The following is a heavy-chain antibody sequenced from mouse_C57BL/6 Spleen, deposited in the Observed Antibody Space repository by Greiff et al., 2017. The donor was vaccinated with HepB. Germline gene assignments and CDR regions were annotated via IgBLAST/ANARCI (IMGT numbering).Heavy chain of an antibody. CDR1: GFNIKDDY. J-gene: IGHJ3*01. CDR3: TTSVTTKTWFAY. CDR2: IDPENGDT. Sequence: VQLQQSGAELVRPGASVKLSCTASGFNIKDDYMHWVKQRPEQGLEWIGWIDPENGDTEYASKFQGKATITADTSSNTAYLQLSSLTSEDTAVYYCTTSVTTKTWFAYWGQGTLVTVSA. V-gene: IGHV14-4*01. D-gene: IGHD2-1*01.